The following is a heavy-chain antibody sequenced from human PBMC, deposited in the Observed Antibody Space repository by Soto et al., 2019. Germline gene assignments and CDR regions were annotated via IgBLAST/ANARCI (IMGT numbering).Heavy chain of an antibody. V-gene: IGHV3-23*01. CDR3: VRERSGYSYADS. J-gene: IGHJ4*02. CDR1: GFTFSSYA. CDR2: ISGSGANT. Sequence: VGALRLSCAASGFTFSSYAMSWVRQAPGKGLEWVSAISGSGANTYYTDSVKGRFTISRDNFKNTLYLQMNSLRAEDSAMFYCVRERSGYSYADSWGQGTLVTVSS. D-gene: IGHD5-18*01.